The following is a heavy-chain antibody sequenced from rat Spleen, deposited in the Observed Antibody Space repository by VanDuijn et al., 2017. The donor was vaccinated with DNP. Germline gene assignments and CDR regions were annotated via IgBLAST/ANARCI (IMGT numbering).Heavy chain of an antibody. CDR2: ISSGGNP. CDR1: GFSLTSYG. J-gene: IGHJ4*01. CDR3: MSVAMDA. Sequence: QVQLKESGPGLVQPSQTLSLTCTVPGFSLTSYGINWVRQPPGKGLEWIAAISSGGNPYSKSALKSRLSISRDTSKSQVFLKMNSLQTEDTAIYFCMSVAMDAWGQGTSVTVSS. V-gene: IGHV2S12*01.